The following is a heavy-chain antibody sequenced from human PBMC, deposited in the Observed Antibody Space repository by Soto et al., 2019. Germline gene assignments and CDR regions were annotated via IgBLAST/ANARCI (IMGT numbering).Heavy chain of an antibody. V-gene: IGHV3-23*01. J-gene: IGHJ4*02. Sequence: EVQLLESGGGLVQPGGSLRLSCAASGFTFSSYAMSWVRQAPGKGLEWVSAISGSGGSTYYADSVKGRFTISRDNSKSTLYLQMNSLRADDTAVYYCAKDDVDTAMVTGYFDYWGQGTLVTVSS. CDR2: ISGSGGST. CDR3: AKDDVDTAMVTGYFDY. D-gene: IGHD5-18*01. CDR1: GFTFSSYA.